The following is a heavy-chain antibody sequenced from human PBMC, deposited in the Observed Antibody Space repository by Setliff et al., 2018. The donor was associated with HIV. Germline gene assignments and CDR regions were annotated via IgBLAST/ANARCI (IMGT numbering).Heavy chain of an antibody. CDR2: ISWDGGNT. J-gene: IGHJ6*02. Sequence: GGSLRLSCAASGFTFDDYTMHWVRQAPGKGLEWVSIISWDGGNTYYADSVKGRFTISRDNAKNSLYLQMNSLRAEDTAVYYCARFHPRPLYYYYGMDVWGQGTTVTVTS. D-gene: IGHD2-21*01. CDR3: ARFHPRPLYYYYGMDV. V-gene: IGHV3-43*01. CDR1: GFTFDDYT.